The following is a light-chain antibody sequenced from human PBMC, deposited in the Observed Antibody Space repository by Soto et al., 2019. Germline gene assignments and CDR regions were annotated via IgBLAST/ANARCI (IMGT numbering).Light chain of an antibody. CDR3: AAWDDTLSGLA. V-gene: IGLV1-47*01. CDR2: RAD. J-gene: IGLJ2*01. CDR1: SSNIGSNY. Sequence: QSVLTQPPSVSGTPGQTVSISCSGRSSNIGSNYVYWYQQLPGTAPRLLMYRADQRPSGVPDRFSGSKSGTSASLAIGGLRSEDEADYYCAAWDDTLSGLAFGGGTKLTVL.